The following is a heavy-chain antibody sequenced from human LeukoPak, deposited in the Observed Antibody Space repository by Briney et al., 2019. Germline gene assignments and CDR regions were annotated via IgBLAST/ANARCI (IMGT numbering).Heavy chain of an antibody. CDR3: ARVGYSMFYGMDV. J-gene: IGHJ6*02. CDR1: GFTVSSYS. CDR2: ISSSSSYI. V-gene: IGHV3-21*01. D-gene: IGHD2-15*01. Sequence: GGSLRLSCAASGFTVSSYSMNWVRQAPGEGLEWVSSISSSSSYIYYADSVKGRFTISRDNAKNSLYPQMNSLRAEDTAVYYCARVGYSMFYGMDVWGQGTTVTVSS.